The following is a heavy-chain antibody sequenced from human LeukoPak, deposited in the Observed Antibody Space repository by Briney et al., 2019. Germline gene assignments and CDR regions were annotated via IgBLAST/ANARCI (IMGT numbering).Heavy chain of an antibody. J-gene: IGHJ4*02. Sequence: GGSLRLSCAASGFTFSNYRMNWVRQAPGKGLESVSHISSVSSSIYYADSVKGRFTMSRDNAKNSLYLQMNSLRAEDTAVYHCARYSSGWSIDYWGQGSLVTVSS. D-gene: IGHD6-19*01. CDR1: GFTFSNYR. CDR2: ISSVSSSI. V-gene: IGHV3-48*01. CDR3: ARYSSGWSIDY.